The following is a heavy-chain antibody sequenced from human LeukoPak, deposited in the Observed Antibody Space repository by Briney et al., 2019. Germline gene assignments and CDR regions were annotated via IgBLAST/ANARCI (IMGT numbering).Heavy chain of an antibody. J-gene: IGHJ4*02. V-gene: IGHV3-33*01. CDR1: GFTFSSYG. Sequence: PGGSLRLSCAASGFTFSSYGMHWVRQAPGKGLEWEAVIWYDGSNKYYADSVKGRFTISRDNSKNTLYLQMNSLRAEDTAVYYCARDSVAAAGLYYFDYWGQGTLVTVSS. CDR2: IWYDGSNK. D-gene: IGHD6-13*01. CDR3: ARDSVAAAGLYYFDY.